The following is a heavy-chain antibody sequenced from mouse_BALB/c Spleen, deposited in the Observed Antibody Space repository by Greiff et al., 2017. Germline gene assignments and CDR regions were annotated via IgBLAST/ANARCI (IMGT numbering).Heavy chain of an antibody. CDR3: ARGVFAY. J-gene: IGHJ3*01. CDR2: INPGSGGT. CDR1: GYAFTNYL. V-gene: IGHV1-54*01. Sequence: VQLVESGAELVRPGTSVKVSCKASGYAFTNYLIEWVKQRPGQGLEWIGVINPGSGGTNYNEKFKGKATLTADKSSSTAYMQLSSLTSDDSAVYFCARGVFAYWGQGTLVTVSA.